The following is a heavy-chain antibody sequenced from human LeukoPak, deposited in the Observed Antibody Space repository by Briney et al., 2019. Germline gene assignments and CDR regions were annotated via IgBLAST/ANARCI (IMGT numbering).Heavy chain of an antibody. V-gene: IGHV4-34*01. CDR2: INHSGST. Sequence: SETLSLTCAVYGGSFSGYYWSWIRQPPGKGLEWIGEINHSGSTNYNPSLKSRVTISVDTSKNQFSLKLSSVTAADTAIYYCAKNGDRGAYCSGGSCYPYYYYYMDVWGKGTTVTISS. J-gene: IGHJ6*03. CDR1: GGSFSGYY. CDR3: AKNGDRGAYCSGGSCYPYYYYYMDV. D-gene: IGHD2-15*01.